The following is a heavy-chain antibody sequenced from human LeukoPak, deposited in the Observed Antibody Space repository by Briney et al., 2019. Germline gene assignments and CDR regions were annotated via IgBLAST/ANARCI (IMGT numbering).Heavy chain of an antibody. D-gene: IGHD5-24*01. CDR3: ARDRRDGYNVDY. J-gene: IGHJ4*02. CDR2: IKEDGSEK. V-gene: IGHV3-7*01. CDR1: GFIFSSLW. Sequence: GGSLGLSCAASGFIFSSLWMSWVRQAPGKGLEWVANIKEDGSEKYYVDSVRGRFTISRDNAKNSLYLQMNSLRAEDTAVYYCARDRRDGYNVDYWGQGTLVTVSS.